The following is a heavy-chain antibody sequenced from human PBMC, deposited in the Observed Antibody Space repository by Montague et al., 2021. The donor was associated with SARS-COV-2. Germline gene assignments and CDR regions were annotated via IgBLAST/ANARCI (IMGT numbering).Heavy chain of an antibody. CDR2: IFGSGAGT. CDR3: AKNGGSGSLVYWYFDL. J-gene: IGHJ2*01. CDR1: GFTFSNYA. Sequence: YRSLSLAASGFTFSNYAMSWVRQAPGKGLEWVSSIFGSGAGTYYADSVQGRFTISRDNSKNTVFLHMNSLTAEDTAVYYCAKNGGSGSLVYWYFDLWGRGTLVPVSS. V-gene: IGHV3-23*01. D-gene: IGHD3-16*01.